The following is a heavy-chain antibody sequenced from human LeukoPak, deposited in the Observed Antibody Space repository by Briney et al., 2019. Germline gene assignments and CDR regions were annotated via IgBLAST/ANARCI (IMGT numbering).Heavy chain of an antibody. J-gene: IGHJ4*02. Sequence: ASVKVSCEATGYTFTGYYMHWVRQAPGQGLEWMGWINPNSGGTNYAQKFQGRVTMTRDTSISTAYMELSRLRSDDTAVYYCARDPSSILLGTFDYWGQGTLVTVSS. CDR1: GYTFTGYY. CDR3: ARDPSSILLGTFDY. CDR2: INPNSGGT. V-gene: IGHV1-2*02. D-gene: IGHD3-3*02.